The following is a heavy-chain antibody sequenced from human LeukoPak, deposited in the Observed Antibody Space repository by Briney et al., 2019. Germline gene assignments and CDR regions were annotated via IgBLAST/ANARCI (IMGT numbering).Heavy chain of an antibody. V-gene: IGHV1-69*13. Sequence: SVKVSCKASGGTFSSYAISWVRQAPGQGLEWMGGIIPIFGTANYAQKFQGRVTITADESTSTAYMELSSLRSEDTAVYYCARVLRGYSYGHRAFDIWGRGTMVTVSS. CDR3: ARVLRGYSYGHRAFDI. J-gene: IGHJ3*02. CDR2: IIPIFGTA. CDR1: GGTFSSYA. D-gene: IGHD5-18*01.